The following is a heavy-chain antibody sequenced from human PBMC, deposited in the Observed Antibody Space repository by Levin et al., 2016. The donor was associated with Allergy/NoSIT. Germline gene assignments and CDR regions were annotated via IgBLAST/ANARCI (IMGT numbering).Heavy chain of an antibody. Sequence: WVRQAPGQGLEWMGWISPYSGNTNYAQKFQGRVTMTTDTSTSTAYMELGSLRSDDTAVYYCVRDRLRYYYDSGSYYGMDVWGQGTTVTVSS. CDR3: VRDRLRYYYDSGSYYGMDV. V-gene: IGHV1-18*01. D-gene: IGHD3-10*01. J-gene: IGHJ6*02. CDR2: ISPYSGNT.